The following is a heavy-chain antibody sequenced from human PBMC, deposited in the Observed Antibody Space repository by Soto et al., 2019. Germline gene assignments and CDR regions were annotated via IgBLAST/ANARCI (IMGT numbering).Heavy chain of an antibody. CDR2: ISSSGSTI. D-gene: IGHD3-22*01. J-gene: IGHJ4*02. V-gene: IGHV3-11*01. Sequence: PGGSLRLSCAASGFTFSDYYMSWIRQAPGKGLEWVSYISSSGSTIYYADSVKGRFTISRDNAKNSLYLQMNSLRAEDTAVYYCARDEYYYDRSGYNPYFDYWGQGTLVTVSS. CDR1: GFTFSDYY. CDR3: ARDEYYYDRSGYNPYFDY.